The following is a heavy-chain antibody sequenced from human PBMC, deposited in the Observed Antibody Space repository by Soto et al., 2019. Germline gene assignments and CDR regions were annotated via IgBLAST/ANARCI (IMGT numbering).Heavy chain of an antibody. J-gene: IGHJ4*02. CDR1: GYTFTSYG. V-gene: IGHV1-18*01. CDR2: ISAYNDNT. D-gene: IGHD3-10*01. CDR3: ARSPSITMFRGVILPFDY. Sequence: QVQLVQSGAEVKKPGASVKVSCKASGYTFTSYGISWVRQAPGQGLEWMGWISAYNDNTNYAQKLQGRVTMTTDTSTSTAYMELRSLRSDDTAVYYWARSPSITMFRGVILPFDYWGQGTLVTVSS.